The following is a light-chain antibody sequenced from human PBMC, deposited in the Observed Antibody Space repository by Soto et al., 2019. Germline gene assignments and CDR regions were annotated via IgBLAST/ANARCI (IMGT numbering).Light chain of an antibody. J-gene: IGLJ1*01. CDR1: SSNIGTSS. Sequence: QSVLTQPHSASGTPGQRVTISCSGSSSNIGTSSVHSFQQLPGTAPKLLISTTNQRPSGVPARFSCSKSGTSAALAISGLQSEDEADYYCSAWDDSLNAHVFGTGTKLTVL. V-gene: IGLV1-44*01. CDR3: SAWDDSLNAHV. CDR2: TTN.